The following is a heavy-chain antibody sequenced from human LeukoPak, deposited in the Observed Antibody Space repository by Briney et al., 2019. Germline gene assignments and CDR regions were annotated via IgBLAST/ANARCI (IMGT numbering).Heavy chain of an antibody. J-gene: IGHJ3*01. CDR1: GFTFSSES. Sequence: GGSLSPSSAASGFTFSSESMHWVRQAPGKGLEWVAVISYDGSKKYSADSVKGRFTISRDNSKSSLFLQMNSLTTEDTAVYYCAKEFHRVHDAFDAWGHGTMVTVSS. V-gene: IGHV3-30*18. D-gene: IGHD3-10*01. CDR2: ISYDGSKK. CDR3: AKEFHRVHDAFDA.